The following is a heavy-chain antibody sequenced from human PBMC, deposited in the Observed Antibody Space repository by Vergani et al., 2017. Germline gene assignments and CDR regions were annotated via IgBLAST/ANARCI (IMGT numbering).Heavy chain of an antibody. V-gene: IGHV1-3*01. CDR1: GYTFTSYA. CDR2: INAGNGNT. Sequence: QVQLVQSGAEVKKPGASVKVSCKASGYTFTSYAMHWVRQAPGQRLEWMGWINAGNGNTKYSQKFQGRVTITRDTSASTAYMELSSLRSEDTAVYYCASCRDWNDSYFDYWGQGTLVTVSS. D-gene: IGHD1-1*01. J-gene: IGHJ4*02. CDR3: ASCRDWNDSYFDY.